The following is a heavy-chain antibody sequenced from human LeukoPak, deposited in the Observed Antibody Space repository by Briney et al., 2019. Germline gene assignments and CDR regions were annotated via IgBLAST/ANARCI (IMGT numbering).Heavy chain of an antibody. V-gene: IGHV3-33*01. J-gene: IGHJ4*02. CDR3: ARMGGYSGYDLNY. CDR2: IWYDGSNK. D-gene: IGHD5-12*01. Sequence: PGGSLRLSCAASGFTFSSYGMHWVRQAPGKGLEWLADIWYDGSNKYYADSVRGRFTISRDNSKNTLYLQMNGLRAEDTAVYYCARMGGYSGYDLNYWGQGTLVTVSS. CDR1: GFTFSSYG.